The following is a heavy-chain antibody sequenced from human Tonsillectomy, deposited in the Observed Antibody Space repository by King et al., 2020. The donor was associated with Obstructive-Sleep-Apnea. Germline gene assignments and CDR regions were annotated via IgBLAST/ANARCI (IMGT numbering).Heavy chain of an antibody. D-gene: IGHD4-23*01. Sequence: VQLVESGGGVVQPGRSLRLSCAVSGVTFSNYSMHLVLQSPGKGLEWVAVISYDGSNKYYADSVNGRFTSSRDNSKNTLYLQMNSLRVEDTAVYYCARAWTVVTDFDSWGQGTLVTVSS. CDR2: ISYDGSNK. CDR3: ARAWTVVTDFDS. J-gene: IGHJ4*02. CDR1: GVTFSNYS. V-gene: IGHV3-30-3*01.